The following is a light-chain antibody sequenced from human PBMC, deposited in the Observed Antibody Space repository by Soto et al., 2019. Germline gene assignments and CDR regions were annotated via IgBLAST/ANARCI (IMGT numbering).Light chain of an antibody. CDR1: QSVSCNY. Sequence: EVVLTQSPGTLSLSPGVRATLSCMASQSVSCNYLAGYHQKPGQAPRLLICGVSTRATGIPERFSGSGSGTGFSLPIISHEPADFAMCYCHQYFTSPITFGGGTKVPIK. V-gene: IGKV3-20*01. J-gene: IGKJ4*01. CDR3: HQYFTSPIT. CDR2: GVS.